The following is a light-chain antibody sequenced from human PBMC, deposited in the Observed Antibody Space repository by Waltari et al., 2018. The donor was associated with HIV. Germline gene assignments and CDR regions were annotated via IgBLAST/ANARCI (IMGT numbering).Light chain of an antibody. V-gene: IGLV2-8*01. CDR2: EVS. J-gene: IGLJ1*01. Sequence: QSAQTPPPSASGSPAHSVTVSCTAPSSELSGYTYDSWYQQHPGKAPKLIIYEVSKRPSGVPDRFSGSKSGNTASLTVSGLQADDEADYYCSSYAGNNNFVFGTGTKVTVL. CDR1: SSELSGYTY. CDR3: SSYAGNNNFV.